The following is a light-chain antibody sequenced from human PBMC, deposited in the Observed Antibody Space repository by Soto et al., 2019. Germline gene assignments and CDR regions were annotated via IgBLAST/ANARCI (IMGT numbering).Light chain of an antibody. CDR1: QSISSW. CDR2: KAS. J-gene: IGKJ2*01. V-gene: IGKV1-5*03. Sequence: DIQMTQSPSTLSASVGDRVTITCRAGQSISSWLAWYQQKPGKAPKVLIYKASSLERGVPSRFSGSGSGTDFTLTISSLQPDDFATYYCQQYNSYLYTFGQGTKLEIK. CDR3: QQYNSYLYT.